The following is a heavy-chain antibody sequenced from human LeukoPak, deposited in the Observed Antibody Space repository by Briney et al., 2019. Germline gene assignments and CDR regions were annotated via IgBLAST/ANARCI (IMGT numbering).Heavy chain of an antibody. Sequence: GGSLRLSCAAPGFTFSSYSMNWVRQAPGKGLEWDSSISSSSSYIYYADSVKGRFTISRDNAKNSLYLQMNSLRAEDTAVYYCARESYSSSSADYWGQGTLVTVSS. CDR3: ARESYSSSSADY. CDR1: GFTFSSYS. CDR2: ISSSSSYI. V-gene: IGHV3-21*01. D-gene: IGHD6-6*01. J-gene: IGHJ4*02.